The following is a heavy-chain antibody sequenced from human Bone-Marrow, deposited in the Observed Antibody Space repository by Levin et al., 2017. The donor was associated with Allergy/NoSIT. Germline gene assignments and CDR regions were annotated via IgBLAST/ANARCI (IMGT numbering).Heavy chain of an antibody. CDR2: INTDTGSP. V-gene: IGHV7-4-1*02. D-gene: IGHD2-8*01. CDR1: GYTFSLYA. J-gene: IGHJ4*02. Sequence: ASVKVSCKTSGYTFSLYAMNWVRQAPGQRPEWMGWINTDTGSPVYAPGFTRRFVFSLDTSVDTAYLQITGLKPEDTAVYYCVVGQAGGNGLCYYYFDYWGQGTMVTVSS. CDR3: VVGQAGGNGLCYYYFDY.